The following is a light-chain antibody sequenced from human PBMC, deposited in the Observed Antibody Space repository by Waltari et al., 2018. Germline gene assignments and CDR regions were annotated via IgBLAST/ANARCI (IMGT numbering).Light chain of an antibody. CDR1: SRDVGGYNY. J-gene: IGLJ2*01. Sequence: QSALTQPASVSGSPGQSITISCTGTSRDVGGYNYVPWHQQHPGKAPEPMIYDVSNRPSGVSNRFSGSKSGNTASLTISGLQAEDEADYYCSSYTSSSTVVFGGGTKLTVL. V-gene: IGLV2-14*03. CDR3: SSYTSSSTVV. CDR2: DVS.